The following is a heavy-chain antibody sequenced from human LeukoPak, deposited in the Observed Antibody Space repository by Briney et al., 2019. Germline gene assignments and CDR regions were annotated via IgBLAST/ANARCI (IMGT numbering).Heavy chain of an antibody. CDR2: INHSGST. J-gene: IGHJ4*02. CDR3: ARDGLWFGELLYTKPLDY. V-gene: IGHV4-34*01. CDR1: GGSFSGYY. D-gene: IGHD3-10*01. Sequence: SETLSLTCAVYGGSFSGYYWSWIRQPPGKGLEWIGEINHSGSTNYNPSLKSRVTISVDTSKNQFSLKLSSVTAADTAVYYCARDGLWFGELLYTKPLDYWGQGTLVTVPS.